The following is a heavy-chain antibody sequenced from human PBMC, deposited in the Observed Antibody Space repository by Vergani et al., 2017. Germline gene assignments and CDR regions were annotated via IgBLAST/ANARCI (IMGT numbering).Heavy chain of an antibody. Sequence: QVQLVQSGAEVKKPGASVKVSCKASGYTFTGYYMHWVRQAPGQGLEWMGRIIPILGIANYAQKFQGRVTITADKSTSTAYMELSSLRSEDTAVYYCASVDTAMAFDYWGQGTLVTVSS. CDR3: ASVDTAMAFDY. CDR2: IIPILGIA. J-gene: IGHJ4*02. D-gene: IGHD5-18*01. CDR1: GYTFTGYY. V-gene: IGHV1-69*09.